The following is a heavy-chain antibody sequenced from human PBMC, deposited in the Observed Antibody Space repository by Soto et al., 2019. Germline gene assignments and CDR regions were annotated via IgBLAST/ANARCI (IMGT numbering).Heavy chain of an antibody. V-gene: IGHV5-51*01. J-gene: IGHJ4*02. D-gene: IGHD3-22*01. CDR1: GYSFTSYW. CDR3: ARHVTGYYYDSSGYYPNLDY. CDR2: IYPGDSDT. Sequence: PGESLKISCKGSGYSFTSYWIGWVRQMPGKGLEWMGIIYPGDSDTRYSPSFQGQVTISADKSISTAYLQWSSLKASDTAMYYCARHVTGYYYDSSGYYPNLDYWGQGTLVTVS.